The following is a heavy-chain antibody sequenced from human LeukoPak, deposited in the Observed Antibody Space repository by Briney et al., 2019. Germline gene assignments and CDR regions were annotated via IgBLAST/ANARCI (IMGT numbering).Heavy chain of an antibody. D-gene: IGHD3-10*01. CDR3: ARARGSGYGMDV. J-gene: IGHJ6*02. CDR1: GDTFKSYA. Sequence: GASVKVSCKASGDTFKSYAISWLRQAPGQGLEWMGRIIPILGIANYAQKSHGRVTINADKSTSTVYMALSSLRSEDTAVYYCARARGSGYGMDVWGQGTTVTVSS. CDR2: IIPILGIA. V-gene: IGHV1-69*04.